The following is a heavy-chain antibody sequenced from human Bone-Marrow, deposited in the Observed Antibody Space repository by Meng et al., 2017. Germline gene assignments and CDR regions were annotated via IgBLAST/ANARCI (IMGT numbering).Heavy chain of an antibody. V-gene: IGHV4-39*01. CDR1: RGSISSSSYY. Sequence: QLQLQESGPGLVKPSETLSLTCTVSRGSISSSSYYWGWIRQPPGKGLEWIGSIYYSGGTYYNPSLKSRVTISVDTSKNQFSLKLSSVTAADTAVYYCARATQRGYTLRVGFDPWGQGTLVTVSS. CDR2: IYYSGGT. J-gene: IGHJ5*02. D-gene: IGHD5-18*01. CDR3: ARATQRGYTLRVGFDP.